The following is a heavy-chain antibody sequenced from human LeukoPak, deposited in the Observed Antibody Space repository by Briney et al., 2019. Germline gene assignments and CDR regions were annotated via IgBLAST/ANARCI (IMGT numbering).Heavy chain of an antibody. D-gene: IGHD5-18*01. CDR3: AGDLYSGGWTLEFDY. V-gene: IGHV1-18*01. CDR1: GYTFSTYG. Sequence: ASVKVSCKTSGYTFSTYGITWVRQAPGQGFQWMGWISAHSGNTNYAENFQGRISLTTDTSATTAYMELRSLTSDDTAVYYCAGDLYSGGWTLEFDYWGQGSLVTVAS. J-gene: IGHJ4*02. CDR2: ISAHSGNT.